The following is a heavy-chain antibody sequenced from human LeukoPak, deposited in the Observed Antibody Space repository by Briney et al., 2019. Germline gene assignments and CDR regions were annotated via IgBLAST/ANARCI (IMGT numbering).Heavy chain of an antibody. D-gene: IGHD4-17*01. Sequence: SETLSLTCTVSGGSTSSYYWSWVRQPPGQGLEWIGYIYYSGSTNYNPSLKSRVTISVDTSENQFSLKLSSVTAADTAVYYCAREAYGDLLSYFDYWGQGTLVTVSS. CDR1: GGSTSSYY. CDR2: IYYSGST. CDR3: AREAYGDLLSYFDY. J-gene: IGHJ4*02. V-gene: IGHV4-59*01.